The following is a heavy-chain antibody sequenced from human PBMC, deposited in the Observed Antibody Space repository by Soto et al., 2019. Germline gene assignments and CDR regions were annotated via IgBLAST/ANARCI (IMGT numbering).Heavy chain of an antibody. Sequence: RWSLRLSCAASGFTFSSYGMHWFRQAPGKGLEWVAVIWYDGSNKYYADSVKGRFTISRDNSKNTLYLQMNSLRAEDTAVYYCARDQQWLVRFYFDFWGQEPWSPSP. CDR3: ARDQQWLVRFYFDF. J-gene: IGHJ4*01. CDR1: GFTFSSYG. V-gene: IGHV3-33*01. D-gene: IGHD6-19*01. CDR2: IWYDGSNK.